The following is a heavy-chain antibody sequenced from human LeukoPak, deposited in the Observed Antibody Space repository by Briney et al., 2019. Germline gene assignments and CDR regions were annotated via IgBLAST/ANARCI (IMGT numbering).Heavy chain of an antibody. CDR1: GYTFTGYY. Sequence: ASVKVSCKASGYTFTGYYMHWVRQAPGQGLVWMGRINPNSGGTNYAQKFQGRVTMTRDTSISTAYMELSRLRSDDTAVYYCARDEDYCSGGSCYVSYYYYMDVWGKGTTVTVSS. V-gene: IGHV1-2*06. CDR2: INPNSGGT. CDR3: ARDEDYCSGGSCYVSYYYYMDV. J-gene: IGHJ6*03. D-gene: IGHD2-15*01.